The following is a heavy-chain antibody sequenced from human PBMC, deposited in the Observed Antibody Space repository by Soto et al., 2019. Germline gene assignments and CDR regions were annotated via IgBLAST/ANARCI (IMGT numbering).Heavy chain of an antibody. V-gene: IGHV4-39*01. CDR2: IYYSGST. CDR3: ASGHGLDEGNY. CDR1: GGSISSSSYY. J-gene: IGHJ4*02. D-gene: IGHD3-16*01. Sequence: QLQLQESGPGLVKPSETLSLTCTVSGGSISSSSYYWGWIRQPPGKGLEWIGSIYYSGSTYYNPSLKSRVTISVDTSKNQFSLKLSSVTAVDTAVYYCASGHGLDEGNYWGQGTLVTVSS.